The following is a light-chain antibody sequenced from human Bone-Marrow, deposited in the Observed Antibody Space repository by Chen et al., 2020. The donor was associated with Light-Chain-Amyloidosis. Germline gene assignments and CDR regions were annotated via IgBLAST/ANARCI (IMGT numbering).Light chain of an antibody. Sequence: QSALTQPASVSGSPGQSITISCTGTSSDVGGDNHVSWYQQHPDKAPKLIIYEVTNRPSWVPDRFSGYKSDNTASLTSSGLQTEDEAEYFCSSYTITNTLVFGSGTRVTVL. CDR1: SSDVGGDNH. V-gene: IGLV2-14*01. J-gene: IGLJ1*01. CDR2: EVT. CDR3: SSYTITNTLV.